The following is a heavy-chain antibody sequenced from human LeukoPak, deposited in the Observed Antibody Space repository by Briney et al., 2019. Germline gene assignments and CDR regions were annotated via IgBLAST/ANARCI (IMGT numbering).Heavy chain of an antibody. CDR1: GFTFSDHY. J-gene: IGHJ4*02. Sequence: GGSLRLSCAPSGFTFSDHYMDWVRQAPGKGLEWVGHIRNKANAYTAFSAASVKGRFTISRDDSKNSLYLQMNSLKSEDTAVYYWADLRATLWGQGTLVNVSS. CDR3: ADLRATL. CDR2: IRNKANAYTA. V-gene: IGHV3-72*01. D-gene: IGHD1-26*01.